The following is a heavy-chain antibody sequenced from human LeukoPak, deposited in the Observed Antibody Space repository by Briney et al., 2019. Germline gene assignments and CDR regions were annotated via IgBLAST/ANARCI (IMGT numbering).Heavy chain of an antibody. Sequence: PSETLSLTCAVYGGSFSGYYWSWIRQPPGKGLEWSGEINHSGSTNYNPSLKSRVTISVDTSKDQFSLKLSSVTAADTAVYYCARRDSCSSTSCYARGYYYYGMDVWGKGTTVTVSS. CDR1: GGSFSGYY. V-gene: IGHV4-34*01. CDR3: ARRDSCSSTSCYARGYYYYGMDV. D-gene: IGHD2-2*01. CDR2: INHSGST. J-gene: IGHJ6*04.